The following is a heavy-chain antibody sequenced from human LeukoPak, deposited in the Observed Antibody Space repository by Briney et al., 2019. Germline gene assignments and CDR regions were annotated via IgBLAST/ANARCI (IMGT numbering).Heavy chain of an antibody. CDR2: IYYSGDT. CDR3: VRGPYGASISKWFDP. J-gene: IGHJ5*02. V-gene: IGHV4-61*05. D-gene: IGHD4/OR15-4a*01. CDR1: DASISSSSYY. Sequence: SETLSLTCTVSDASISSSSYYWGWIRQPPGKGLEWIGYIYYSGDTNYNPSLKNRVTLSVDTSRNQLSLQLSSVTTADTAVYYCVRGPYGASISKWFDPWGQGTLVIVSS.